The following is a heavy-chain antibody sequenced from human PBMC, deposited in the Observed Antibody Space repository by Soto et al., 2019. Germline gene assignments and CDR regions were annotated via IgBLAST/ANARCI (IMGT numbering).Heavy chain of an antibody. CDR2: ISSSSTI. Sequence: EVQLVESGGGLVQPGGSLRLSCAASGFTFSSYSMNWVRQAPGKGLEWVSYISSSSTIYYADSVKGRFTISRDNAKNSLYLQMNSLRAEDTAVYYCARDYYDYIWGSYPDDYWGQGTLVTVSS. CDR3: ARDYYDYIWGSYPDDY. V-gene: IGHV3-48*01. J-gene: IGHJ4*02. CDR1: GFTFSSYS. D-gene: IGHD3-16*02.